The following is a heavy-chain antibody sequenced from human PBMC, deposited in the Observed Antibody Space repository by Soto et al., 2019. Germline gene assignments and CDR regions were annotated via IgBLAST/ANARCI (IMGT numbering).Heavy chain of an antibody. CDR3: AKDSGVHITMIVVVPKSPAFDL. J-gene: IGHJ3*01. CDR2: ISGSGGST. V-gene: IGHV3-23*01. Sequence: EVQLLESGGGLVQPGGSLRLSCAASGFTFSSYAMSWVRQAPGKGLEWVSAISGSGGSTYYADSVKGRFTISRDNSKNTLYLQMNSLRAEDTAVYYCAKDSGVHITMIVVVPKSPAFDLWGQGTMVTVSS. D-gene: IGHD3-22*01. CDR1: GFTFSSYA.